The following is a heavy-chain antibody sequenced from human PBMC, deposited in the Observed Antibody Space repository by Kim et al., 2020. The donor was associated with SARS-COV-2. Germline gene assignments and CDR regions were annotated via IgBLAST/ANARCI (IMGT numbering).Heavy chain of an antibody. J-gene: IGHJ4*02. CDR1: GFTFSNAW. Sequence: GGSLRLSCAASGFTFSNAWMSWVRQAPGKGLEWVGRIKSKTDGGTTDYAAPVKGRFTIARDDSKNTLYLQMNSLKTEDTAVYYCTTDGWLLSYYFDYWGQGTRVTVSS. D-gene: IGHD3-22*01. V-gene: IGHV3-15*01. CDR2: IKSKTDGGTT. CDR3: TTDGWLLSYYFDY.